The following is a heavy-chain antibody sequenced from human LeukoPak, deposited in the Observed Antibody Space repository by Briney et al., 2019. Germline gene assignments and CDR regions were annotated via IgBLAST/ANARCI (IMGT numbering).Heavy chain of an antibody. Sequence: GGSLRLSCAASGFTFSSYAMSWVRQAPGKGLEWVSSISSSSSYIYYADSVKGRFTISRDNAKNSLYLQMNSLRAEDTAVYYCARDGAVAGLHYWGQGTLITVSS. J-gene: IGHJ4*02. D-gene: IGHD6-19*01. CDR3: ARDGAVAGLHY. CDR1: GFTFSSYA. V-gene: IGHV3-21*01. CDR2: ISSSSSYI.